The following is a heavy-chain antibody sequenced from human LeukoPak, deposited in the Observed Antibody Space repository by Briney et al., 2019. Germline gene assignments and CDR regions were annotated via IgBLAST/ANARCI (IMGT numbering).Heavy chain of an antibody. CDR2: IIPIFGTA. CDR3: ARWGDDFWSGYRPNYYYYGMDV. D-gene: IGHD3-3*01. Sequence: ASVKVSCKASGGTFSSYAISWVRQAPGQGLEWMGGIIPIFGTANYAQKFQGRVTITADGSTSTAYMELSSLRSEDTAVYYCARWGDDFWSGYRPNYYYYGMDVWGQGTTVTVSS. CDR1: GGTFSSYA. J-gene: IGHJ6*02. V-gene: IGHV1-69*01.